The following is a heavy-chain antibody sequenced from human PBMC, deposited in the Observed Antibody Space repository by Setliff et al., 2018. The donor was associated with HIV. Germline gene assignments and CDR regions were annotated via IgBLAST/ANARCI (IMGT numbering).Heavy chain of an antibody. J-gene: IGHJ3*02. V-gene: IGHV1-18*01. CDR1: GYTFTSYG. Sequence: ASVKVSCKASGYTFTSYGISWVRQAPGQGLEWMGWISAYNGNTNYAQTLQGRVTMTTDTSTSTAYMELRSLRSDDTAVYYCAREYYDFWSGYSDAFHIWDQGTMVTVSS. D-gene: IGHD3-3*01. CDR3: AREYYDFWSGYSDAFHI. CDR2: ISAYNGNT.